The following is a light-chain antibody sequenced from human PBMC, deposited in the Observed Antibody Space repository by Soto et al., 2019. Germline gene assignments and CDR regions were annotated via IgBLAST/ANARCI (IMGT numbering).Light chain of an antibody. CDR3: NSYAGDIIRFV. Sequence: ALTQPASVSGSPGQSVTISCTGTSSDVGAYKYVSWYQQHPGKAPKLMIYEVSNRPSGVSNRFSGSKSGNTASLTISGLQADDEADYYCNSYAGDIIRFVFGTGTKVTVL. V-gene: IGLV2-14*01. J-gene: IGLJ1*01. CDR2: EVS. CDR1: SSDVGAYKY.